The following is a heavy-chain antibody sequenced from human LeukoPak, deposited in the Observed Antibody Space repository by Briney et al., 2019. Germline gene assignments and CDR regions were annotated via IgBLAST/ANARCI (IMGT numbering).Heavy chain of an antibody. V-gene: IGHV4-59*12. J-gene: IGHJ5*02. CDR2: IYYSGST. D-gene: IGHD2-2*01. Sequence: PSETLSLTCTVSGGSISSYYWSWIRQPPGKGLEWIGYIYYSGSTNYNPSLKSRVTISVDTSKNQFSLKLSSVTAADTAVYYCARESGEYCSSTSCYDWFDPWGQGTLVTVSS. CDR3: ARESGEYCSSTSCYDWFDP. CDR1: GGSISSYY.